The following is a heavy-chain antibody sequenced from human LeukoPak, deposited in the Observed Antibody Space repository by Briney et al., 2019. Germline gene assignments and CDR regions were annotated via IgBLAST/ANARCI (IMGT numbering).Heavy chain of an antibody. V-gene: IGHV4-39*02. D-gene: IGHD4/OR15-4a*01. CDR3: ARSWANLYYFDY. Sequence: KASETLSLTCTVSGGSISSSSYYWGWIRQPPGKGLEWIATIFHSGDIFHNPSLQSRVTMSVDTSKNHFFLKLSSVTAADTAVYYCARSWANLYYFDYWGQGALVTVSS. CDR1: GGSISSSSYY. CDR2: IFHSGDI. J-gene: IGHJ4*02.